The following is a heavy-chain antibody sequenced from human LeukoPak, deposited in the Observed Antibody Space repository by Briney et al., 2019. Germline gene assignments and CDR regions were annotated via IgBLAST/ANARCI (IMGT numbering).Heavy chain of an antibody. CDR3: ARVPLTAVWGAFDI. Sequence: SETLSLTCTVSGGSISSYYWSWIRQPPGKGLEWIGYIYYSGSTNYNPSLESRVTISVDTSKNQFSLKLSSVTAADTAVYYCARVPLTAVWGAFDIWGQGTMVTVSS. CDR1: GGSISSYY. V-gene: IGHV4-59*01. CDR2: IYYSGST. J-gene: IGHJ3*02. D-gene: IGHD2-21*02.